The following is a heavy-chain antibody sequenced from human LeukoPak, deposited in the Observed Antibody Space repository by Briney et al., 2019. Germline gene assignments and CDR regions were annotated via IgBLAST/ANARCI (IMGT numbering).Heavy chain of an antibody. J-gene: IGHJ4*02. D-gene: IGHD5-18*01. Sequence: GGSLRLSGAASGFTFSSYSMNWVRQAPGKGLEWVSYISSSSSTIYYADSVKGRFTISRDNAKNSLYLQMNSLRAEDTAVYYCARDLFGTAMVGWGQGTLVTVSS. V-gene: IGHV3-48*01. CDR2: ISSSSSTI. CDR1: GFTFSSYS. CDR3: ARDLFGTAMVG.